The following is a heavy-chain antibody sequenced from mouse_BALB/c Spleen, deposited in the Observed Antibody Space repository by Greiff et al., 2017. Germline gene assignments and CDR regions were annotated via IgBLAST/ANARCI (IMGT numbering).Heavy chain of an antibody. J-gene: IGHJ4*01. Sequence: QVQLKESGPELVRPGVSVKISCKGSGYTFTDYAMHWVKQSHAKSLEWIGVISTYYGNTNYNQKFKGKATMTVDKSSSTAYMELARLTSEDSAIYYCAREGYDYDEGGYAMDYWGQGTSVTVSS. V-gene: IGHV1-67*01. CDR1: GYTFTDYA. CDR3: AREGYDYDEGGYAMDY. CDR2: ISTYYGNT. D-gene: IGHD2-4*01.